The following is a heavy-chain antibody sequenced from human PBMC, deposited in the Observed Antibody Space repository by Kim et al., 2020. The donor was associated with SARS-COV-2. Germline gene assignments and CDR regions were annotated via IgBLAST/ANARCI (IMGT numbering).Heavy chain of an antibody. CDR3: STGQIGGRTSGFDP. V-gene: IGHV4-34*01. Sequence: SETLSLTCAVYGGSFSNYYWSWIRQPPGKGLEWIGEINHRGYTHYNPSLKSRVTISVDTSKNQFSLELTSVAAADTALYYCSTGQIGGRTSGFDPWGQGT. CDR1: GGSFSNYY. CDR2: INHRGYT. J-gene: IGHJ5*02. D-gene: IGHD1-7*01.